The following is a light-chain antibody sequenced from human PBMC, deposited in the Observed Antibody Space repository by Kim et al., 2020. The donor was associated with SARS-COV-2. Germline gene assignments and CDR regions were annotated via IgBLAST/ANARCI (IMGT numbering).Light chain of an antibody. CDR1: ALPGET. J-gene: IGLJ1*01. CDR2: KDS. CDR3: QSADSSGTYV. V-gene: IGLV3-25*03. Sequence: VYPGRETRMTGSGGALPGETAYWYQKKSGQAPCLVIYKDSERPSGIPGRFSGSSSGTTVTLTISGVQAEDDADYYCQSADSSGTYVFGSGTKVTVL.